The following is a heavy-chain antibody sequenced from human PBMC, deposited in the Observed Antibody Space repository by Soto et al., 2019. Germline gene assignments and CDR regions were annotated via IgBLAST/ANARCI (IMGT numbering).Heavy chain of an antibody. D-gene: IGHD5-12*01. J-gene: IGHJ4*02. CDR3: AKAKHDYHWDNRPPFDY. Sequence: PGGSLRLSCEASGFTLRNYAMTWVRQAPGKGLEWVSLISANDVGTYYAESVKTRFTISTDQSRNTVYLQMDSLRADDTAIYYCAKAKHDYHWDNRPPFDYWGQRTLVTVSS. V-gene: IGHV3-23*01. CDR2: ISANDVGT. CDR1: GFTLRNYA.